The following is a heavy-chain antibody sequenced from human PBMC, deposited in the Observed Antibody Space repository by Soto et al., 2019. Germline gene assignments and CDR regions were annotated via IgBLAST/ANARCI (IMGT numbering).Heavy chain of an antibody. D-gene: IGHD5-18*01. CDR2: ILSNDEK. J-gene: IGHJ4*02. Sequence: QVTLKESGPVLVKPTETLTLTCTVSGFSLSNARMGVSWIRQPPGKALEWLAHILSNDEKSYSTSLKSRLTISKDTSKSQVVLTMTNMDPVDTATYYCARTPYSYGTPYYFDYWGQGTLVTVSS. V-gene: IGHV2-26*01. CDR1: GFSLSNARMG. CDR3: ARTPYSYGTPYYFDY.